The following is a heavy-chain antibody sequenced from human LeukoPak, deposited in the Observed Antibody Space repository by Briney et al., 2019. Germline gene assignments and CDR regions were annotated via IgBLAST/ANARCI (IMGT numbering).Heavy chain of an antibody. D-gene: IGHD3-3*01. V-gene: IGHV4-39*07. Sequence: SETLSLTCTVSGASISSSPRDWGCLRQAPGKGLEWIGTRYYSGTTFYKPSLKSRLTMSVDTSKNQFSLMLTSVTAADTAVYYCARLHNYDFWSATGYYYMDVWGKGTTVTVSS. CDR2: RYYSGTT. CDR1: GASISSSPRD. CDR3: ARLHNYDFWSATGYYYMDV. J-gene: IGHJ6*03.